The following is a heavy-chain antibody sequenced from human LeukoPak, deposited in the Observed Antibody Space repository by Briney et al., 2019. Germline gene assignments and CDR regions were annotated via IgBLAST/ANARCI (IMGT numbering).Heavy chain of an antibody. CDR2: ISWNSGSI. J-gene: IGHJ3*02. CDR1: GFTFDDYA. D-gene: IGHD5-18*01. CDR3: AKDRYSYGAAAFDI. Sequence: GGSLRLPCAASGFTFDDYAMHWVRQAPGKGLEWVSGISWNSGSIGYADSVKGRFTISRDNAKNSLYLQMNSLRAEDTALYYCAKDRYSYGAAAFDIWGQGTMVTVSS. V-gene: IGHV3-9*01.